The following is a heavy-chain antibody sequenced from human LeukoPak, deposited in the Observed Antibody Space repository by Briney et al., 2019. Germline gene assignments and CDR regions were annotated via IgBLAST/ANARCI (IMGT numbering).Heavy chain of an antibody. CDR1: GFTFSSYG. D-gene: IGHD6-13*01. CDR3: AKDRGIAAATYCMDV. CDR2: ISYDGSNK. Sequence: GGSLRLSCAASGFTFSSYGMHWVRQAPGKGLEWVAVISYDGSNKYYADSVKGRFTISRDNSKNTLYLQMNSLRAEDTAVYYCAKDRGIAAATYCMDVWGKGTTVTVSS. V-gene: IGHV3-30*18. J-gene: IGHJ6*03.